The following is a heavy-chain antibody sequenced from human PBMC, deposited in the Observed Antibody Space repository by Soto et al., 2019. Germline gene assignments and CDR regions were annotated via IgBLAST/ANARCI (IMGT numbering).Heavy chain of an antibody. J-gene: IGHJ4*02. CDR2: IKQDGSEK. CDR3: ARNFQWAFDS. CDR1: GLTFSSSW. D-gene: IGHD1-26*01. Sequence: PVGSLRLSCAASGLTFSSSWMAWVRQTSGKGLEWVANIKQDGSEKYYVDSVKGRFTISRDNAKNSLYLQMNSLRAEDTALYYCARNFQWAFDSWGQGALVTVSS. V-gene: IGHV3-7*01.